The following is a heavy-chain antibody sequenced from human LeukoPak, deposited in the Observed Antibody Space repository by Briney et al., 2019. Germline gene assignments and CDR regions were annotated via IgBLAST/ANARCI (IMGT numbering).Heavy chain of an antibody. CDR2: IIPIFGTA. V-gene: IGHV1-69*13. CDR3: ARDPGYCSGGSCYSHYYYGMDV. Sequence: ASVKVSCKASGGTFSSYAISWVRQASGQGLEWMGGIIPIFGTANYAQKFQGRVTITADESTSTAYMELSSLRSEDTAVYYCARDPGYCSGGSCYSHYYYGMDVWGQGTTVTVSS. CDR1: GGTFSSYA. J-gene: IGHJ6*02. D-gene: IGHD2-15*01.